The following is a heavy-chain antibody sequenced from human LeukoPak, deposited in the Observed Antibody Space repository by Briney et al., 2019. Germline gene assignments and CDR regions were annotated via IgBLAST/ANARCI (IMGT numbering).Heavy chain of an antibody. Sequence: GGSLRLSCAASGFTFTSYSMNWVRQAPGKGLEWVSSISSRSSYIYYSDSVKGRFTISRDNAKNSLYLQMNSLRAEDTAVYYCTRDKADYYGSGSTVDYWGQGTLVTVSS. CDR2: ISSRSSYI. J-gene: IGHJ4*02. CDR3: TRDKADYYGSGSTVDY. D-gene: IGHD3-10*01. V-gene: IGHV3-21*01. CDR1: GFTFTSYS.